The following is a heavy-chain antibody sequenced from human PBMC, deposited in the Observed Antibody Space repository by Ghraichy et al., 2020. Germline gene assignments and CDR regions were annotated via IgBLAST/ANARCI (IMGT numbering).Heavy chain of an antibody. CDR1: GFTFKTYW. Sequence: GSLRLSCVASGFTFKTYWMTWVRQAPGKGLEWVANINQDGSEKNYVDSVKGRLTISRDNAKNSLFMQMNSLKAEDTAVYYCARVVEGDYGDYCNYWGQGILVTVSS. V-gene: IGHV3-7*03. J-gene: IGHJ4*02. CDR3: ARVVEGDYGDYCNY. CDR2: INQDGSEK. D-gene: IGHD4-17*01.